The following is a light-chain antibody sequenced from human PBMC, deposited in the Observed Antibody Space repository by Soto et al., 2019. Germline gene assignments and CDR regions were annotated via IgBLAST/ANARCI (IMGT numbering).Light chain of an antibody. V-gene: IGKV3-11*01. CDR2: DAS. Sequence: EMVLTQSPGTPSLSPGERATPSCQASQSVSNYLVWYQQKPGQAPRLLIYDASNRATGIPARFSGSGSGTDFTLTISSLEPEDFAVYYCQQRSNWPPLTFGGGTKVDIK. CDR1: QSVSNY. J-gene: IGKJ4*01. CDR3: QQRSNWPPLT.